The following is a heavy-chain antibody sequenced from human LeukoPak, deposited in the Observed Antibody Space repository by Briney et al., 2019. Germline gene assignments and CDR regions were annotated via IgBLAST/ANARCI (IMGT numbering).Heavy chain of an antibody. J-gene: IGHJ4*02. CDR1: GVTFSTYE. CDR3: ARESAHWGGDCNDY. D-gene: IGHD2-21*02. Sequence: GGSLRLSCVASGVTFSTYEMNWVRQAPGKGLEWVSYISSDDNIIFYADSVKGRFTVSRDNAKNSLFLQMNSLSAEDTAVYYCARESAHWGGDCNDYWGQGTVVSVSS. CDR2: ISSDDNII. V-gene: IGHV3-48*03.